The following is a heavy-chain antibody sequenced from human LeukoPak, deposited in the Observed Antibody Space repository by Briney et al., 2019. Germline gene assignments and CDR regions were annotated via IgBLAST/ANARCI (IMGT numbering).Heavy chain of an antibody. CDR1: GGSISSSY. V-gene: IGHV4-59*08. Sequence: SETLSLTCTVSGGSISSSYWSWIRQPPGKGLEWVGYIDYSGNTNYNPSLKSRVTISVERSKNQFSLELSSVTAADTAVYYCARATSYGDYVDYWGQGTLVTVSS. CDR3: ARATSYGDYVDY. D-gene: IGHD4-17*01. CDR2: IDYSGNT. J-gene: IGHJ4*02.